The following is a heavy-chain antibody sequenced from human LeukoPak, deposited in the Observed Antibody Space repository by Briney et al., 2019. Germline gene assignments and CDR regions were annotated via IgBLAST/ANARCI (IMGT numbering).Heavy chain of an antibody. CDR1: GGSISSSNW. V-gene: IGHV4-4*02. D-gene: IGHD2/OR15-2a*01. CDR3: AKNSPLSASDI. J-gene: IGHJ3*02. Sequence: KPSGTLSLTCSVSGGSISSSNWWSWVRQPPQKGLEWIGEIYHSGSTNYNPSLKSRVTISIDKSKNQFSLKLTSVTAADTAVYYCAKNSPLSASDIWGQGTMVTVSS. CDR2: IYHSGST.